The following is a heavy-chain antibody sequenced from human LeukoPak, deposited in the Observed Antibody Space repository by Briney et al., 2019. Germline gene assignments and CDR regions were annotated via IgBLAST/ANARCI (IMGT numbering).Heavy chain of an antibody. Sequence: SVKVSCKASGGTFSSYAISWVRQAPGQGLEWMGRIIPIFGTANYAQKFQGRVTITTDESTSTAYMELSSLRSEDTAVYYCARVRYYDSSGCVDYWGQGTLVTVSS. CDR2: IIPIFGTA. CDR1: GGTFSSYA. J-gene: IGHJ4*02. D-gene: IGHD3-22*01. V-gene: IGHV1-69*05. CDR3: ARVRYYDSSGCVDY.